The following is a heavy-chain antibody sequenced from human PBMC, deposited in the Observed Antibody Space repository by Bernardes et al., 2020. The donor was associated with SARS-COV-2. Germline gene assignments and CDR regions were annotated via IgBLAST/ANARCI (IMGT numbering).Heavy chain of an antibody. CDR1: GFVFSNFW. CDR2: LDYDGGRA. V-gene: IGHV3-74*01. CDR3: ARGGARDGSENNRLEY. J-gene: IGHJ4*02. Sequence: GGSLRLSCAGSGFVFSNFWIHWVRQVPGKGLVWVARLDYDGGRASYADSVRGRFTISRDNAKNTLYLQMNSLKAEDDTASYYYARGGARDGSENNRLEYWGQGTLVTVSS. D-gene: IGHD3-10*01.